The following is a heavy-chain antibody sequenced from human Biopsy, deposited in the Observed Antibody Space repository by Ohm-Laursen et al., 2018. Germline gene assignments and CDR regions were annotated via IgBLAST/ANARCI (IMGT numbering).Heavy chain of an antibody. CDR1: GDSINSSY. CDR2: ISNSGNT. V-gene: IGHV4-59*08. D-gene: IGHD2-15*01. J-gene: IGHJ4*02. CDR3: ARRGSGGRSFDY. Sequence: GTLSLTCAVSGDSINSSYWSWIRQAPGKELEWIGFISNSGNTNYNPSLKSRVTISADTSKNQFSLKLGSVTVADTAVFYCARRGSGGRSFDYWGQGSLVTVSS.